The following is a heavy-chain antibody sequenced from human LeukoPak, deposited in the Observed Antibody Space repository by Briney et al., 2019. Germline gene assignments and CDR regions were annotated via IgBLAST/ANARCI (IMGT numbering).Heavy chain of an antibody. CDR2: IYTSGST. Sequence: SETLSLTFTASGGSISSYYWSWIRQPAGKGLEWIGRIYTSGSTNYNPSLKSRVTMSVDTSKNQFSLKLSSVTAADTAVYYCARVRITGTTGAFDIWGQGTMVTVSS. J-gene: IGHJ3*02. CDR1: GGSISSYY. V-gene: IGHV4-4*07. D-gene: IGHD1-7*01. CDR3: ARVRITGTTGAFDI.